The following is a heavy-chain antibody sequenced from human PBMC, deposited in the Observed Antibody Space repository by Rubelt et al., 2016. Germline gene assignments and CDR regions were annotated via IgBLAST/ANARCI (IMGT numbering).Heavy chain of an antibody. V-gene: IGHV4-38-2*02. J-gene: IGHJ4*02. CDR3: ARRQRIAARPFDY. Sequence: QVQLQESGPGLVKPSETLSLTCTVSGYSISSGYYWGWIRQPPGKGLEWIGSIYHRGSTYYNPSLKCRGTISVHTSKNKFCLKLSSVTAAVTAVYYCARRQRIAARPFDYWGQGTLVTVSS. CDR1: GYSISSGYY. CDR2: IYHRGST. D-gene: IGHD6-6*01.